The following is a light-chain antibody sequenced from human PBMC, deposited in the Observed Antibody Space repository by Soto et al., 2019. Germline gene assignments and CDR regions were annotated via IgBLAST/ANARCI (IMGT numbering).Light chain of an antibody. V-gene: IGLV1-51*01. CDR2: DDN. CDR1: NSNIGNNY. CDR3: GSWDSSLSAYV. Sequence: QSVLTQPPSASGTPGQRVTLSCSGGNSNIGNNYVYWYQQLPGTAPKLLIYDDNKRSSGIPDRFSGSKSGTSATLGITGFQTGDEADYYCGSWDSSLSAYVFGTGTKLTVL. J-gene: IGLJ1*01.